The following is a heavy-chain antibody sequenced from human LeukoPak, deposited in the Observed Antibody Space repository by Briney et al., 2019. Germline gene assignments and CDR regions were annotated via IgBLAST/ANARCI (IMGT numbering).Heavy chain of an antibody. J-gene: IGHJ4*02. CDR3: VRERGANDYLDY. CDR2: ISAYSGKT. Sequence: ASVKVSCKASGYSFIDYGISWVRQAPGQGLEWMGYISAYSGKTNYVQKFQGRVIMTTDTSTTTAYMELKSLRSDDTAVYYCVRERGANDYLDYWGQGTLVTVSS. D-gene: IGHD4/OR15-4a*01. V-gene: IGHV1-18*01. CDR1: GYSFIDYG.